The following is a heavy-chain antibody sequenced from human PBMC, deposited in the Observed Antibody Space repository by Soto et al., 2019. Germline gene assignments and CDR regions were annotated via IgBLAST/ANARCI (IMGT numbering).Heavy chain of an antibody. D-gene: IGHD2-2*01. J-gene: IGHJ6*03. CDR3: ARVGVVPAPYYYYYYMDV. V-gene: IGHV3-48*01. CDR2: ISSSSSTI. Sequence: EVQLVESGGGLVQPGGSLRLSCAASGFTFSSYSMNWVRQAPGKGLEWVSSISSSSSTIYYADSVKGRFTISRDNAKNSLYLQMNSLRAEDTAVYYCARVGVVPAPYYYYYYMDVWGKGTTVTVSS. CDR1: GFTFSSYS.